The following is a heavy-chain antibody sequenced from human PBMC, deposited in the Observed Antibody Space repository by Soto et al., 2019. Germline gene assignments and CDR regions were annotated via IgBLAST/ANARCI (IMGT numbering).Heavy chain of an antibody. V-gene: IGHV1-2*04. Sequence: GASVKVSCKASGYTFTGYYMHWVRQAPGQGLEWMGWINPNSGGTNYAQKFQGWVTMTRDTSISTAYMELSRLRSDDTAVYYCARGQYYYDSSGYYYEGDWFDPWGQGTLVTVSS. D-gene: IGHD3-22*01. CDR1: GYTFTGYY. CDR2: INPNSGGT. CDR3: ARGQYYYDSSGYYYEGDWFDP. J-gene: IGHJ5*02.